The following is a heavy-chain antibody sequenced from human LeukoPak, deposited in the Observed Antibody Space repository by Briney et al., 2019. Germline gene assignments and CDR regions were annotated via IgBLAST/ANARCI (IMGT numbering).Heavy chain of an antibody. Sequence: GGSLRLFCAASGFIFSGCAMHWVRRATGKGLEWLGCIRSKADSYTTAYAASVKGRIIVSRDDSKNTAYLQMNSLKTEDTAVYYCRAAADLNDYWGQGTLVTVSS. CDR1: GFIFSGCA. J-gene: IGHJ4*02. CDR3: RAAADLNDY. CDR2: IRSKADSYTT. V-gene: IGHV3-73*01. D-gene: IGHD6-13*01.